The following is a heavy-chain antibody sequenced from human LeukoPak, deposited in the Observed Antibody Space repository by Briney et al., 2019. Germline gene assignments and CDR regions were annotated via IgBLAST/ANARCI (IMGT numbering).Heavy chain of an antibody. D-gene: IGHD4-17*01. V-gene: IGHV3-53*04. CDR3: ARDRSYGDFAWGY. Sequence: GGSLRLSCAASGFTFSNYGMNWVRQAPGKGLEWVSVISSGGTTYYADSVKGRFTISRHSSKNTVYLQMNSLRAEDTAVYYCARDRSYGDFAWGYWGQGTLVTVSS. CDR2: ISSGGTT. J-gene: IGHJ4*02. CDR1: GFTFSNYG.